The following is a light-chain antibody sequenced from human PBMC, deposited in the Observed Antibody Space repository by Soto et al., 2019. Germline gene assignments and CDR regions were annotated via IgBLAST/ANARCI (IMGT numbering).Light chain of an antibody. CDR1: QSLTSSY. Sequence: EIVLTQSPGTLSLSPGERATLSCRASQSLTSSYLAWYQQKPGQAPRLLIFGASRRATGVPDRFSGSGSGTDFTLTISRLEPEDFALYYCQQYGSSPPYSFGQGTKLEIK. V-gene: IGKV3-20*01. CDR3: QQYGSSPPYS. CDR2: GAS. J-gene: IGKJ2*01.